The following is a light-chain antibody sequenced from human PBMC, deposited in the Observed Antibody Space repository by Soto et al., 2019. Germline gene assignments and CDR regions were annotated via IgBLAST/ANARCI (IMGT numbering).Light chain of an antibody. CDR2: VNSDGSH. CDR1: SGHSSYA. CDR3: QTWGTDIHVV. V-gene: IGLV4-69*01. J-gene: IGLJ2*01. Sequence: QSVLTQSPSASASLGASVKLTCTLSSGHSSYAIAWHQQQPEKGPRYLMKVNSDGSHSKGDGIPDRLSGSRSGAERYLTISSLQSEDEADYYCQTWGTDIHVVFGGGTKLTVL.